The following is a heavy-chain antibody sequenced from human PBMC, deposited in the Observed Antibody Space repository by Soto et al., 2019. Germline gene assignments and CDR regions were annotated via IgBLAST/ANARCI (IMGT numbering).Heavy chain of an antibody. Sequence: PGGSLRLSCAASGFTFSSYGMHWVRQAPGKGLEWVAVISYDGSNKYYADSVKGRFTISRDNSKNTLYLQMNSLRAEDTAVYYCAKGPLKIFGVDTSIVYWGQGTLVTVSS. D-gene: IGHD3-3*01. CDR1: GFTFSSYG. V-gene: IGHV3-30*18. CDR3: AKGPLKIFGVDTSIVY. J-gene: IGHJ4*02. CDR2: ISYDGSNK.